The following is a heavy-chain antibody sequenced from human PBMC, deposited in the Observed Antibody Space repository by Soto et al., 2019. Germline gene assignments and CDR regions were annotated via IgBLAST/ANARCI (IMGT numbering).Heavy chain of an antibody. J-gene: IGHJ3*02. CDR2: VYSNDDR. D-gene: IGHD3-16*02. CDR1: GFSLSTSGVG. V-gene: IGHV2-5*01. CDR3: AHRRTYDYVWGSYRSLPIHAFDI. Sequence: QITLKESGPTLVKPTQTLTLTCTFSGFSLSTSGVGVGWIRQPPGKALEWLALVYSNDDRRYSPSLKSRLTITKATSNYQVVLTMTKMDPMDTATYYCAHRRTYDYVWGSYRSLPIHAFDIWGQGTMVTVSS.